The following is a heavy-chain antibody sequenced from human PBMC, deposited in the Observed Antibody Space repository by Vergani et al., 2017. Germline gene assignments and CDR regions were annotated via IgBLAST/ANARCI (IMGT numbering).Heavy chain of an antibody. CDR3: ARISTGWSTGFDY. Sequence: EVQLVESGGGLVKPGGSLRLSCAASGFTFSSYSMNWVRQAPGKGLEWVSSISSSSSYIYYEDSGKGRFTISRDNAKNSLYLQMNSLRAEDTAVYYCARISTGWSTGFDYWGQGTLVTVSS. V-gene: IGHV3-21*01. CDR2: ISSSSSYI. D-gene: IGHD6-19*01. CDR1: GFTFSSYS. J-gene: IGHJ4*02.